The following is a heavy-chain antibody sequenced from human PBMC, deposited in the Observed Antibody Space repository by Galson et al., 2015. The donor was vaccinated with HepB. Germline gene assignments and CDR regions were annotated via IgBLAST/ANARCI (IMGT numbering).Heavy chain of an antibody. CDR3: ARTDRIAAFGLEWFDP. CDR1: GYSFTSYW. Sequence: QSGAEVKKPGESLKISCKGSGYSFTSYWIGWVRQMPGKGLEWMGIIYPGDSDTRYSPSFQGQVTISADKSISTAYLQWSSLKASDTAMYYCARTDRIAAFGLEWFDPWGQGTLVTVSS. CDR2: IYPGDSDT. V-gene: IGHV5-51*03. D-gene: IGHD6-13*01. J-gene: IGHJ5*02.